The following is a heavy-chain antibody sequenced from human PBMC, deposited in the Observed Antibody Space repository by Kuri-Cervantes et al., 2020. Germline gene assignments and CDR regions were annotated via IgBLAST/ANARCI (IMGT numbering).Heavy chain of an antibody. CDR1: GFTVSNNY. Sequence: GESLKISCAASGFTVSNNYMSWVRQAPGKGLEWVAFIRYDGSNKYYADSVKGRFTISRDNSKNTLYLQMNSLRAEDTAVYYCAKFYPLSWFGESTTDYWGQGTLVTVSS. D-gene: IGHD3-10*01. J-gene: IGHJ4*02. V-gene: IGHV3-30*02. CDR2: IRYDGSNK. CDR3: AKFYPLSWFGESTTDY.